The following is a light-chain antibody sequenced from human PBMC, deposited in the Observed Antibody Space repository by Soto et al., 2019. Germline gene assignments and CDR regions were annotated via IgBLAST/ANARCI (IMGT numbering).Light chain of an antibody. CDR2: GTS. V-gene: IGKV1-39*01. CDR3: HQTYSLPFS. Sequence: DLQMTQSPSPLSASVGVRVNITCRASQNIKNYLNWYQQKPGKAPSLLIFGTSTLHSGVPSTFSGSGSGTDFTLTISSLQPEDCATYFCHQTYSLPFSFGPGTTVDI. CDR1: QNIKNY. J-gene: IGKJ3*01.